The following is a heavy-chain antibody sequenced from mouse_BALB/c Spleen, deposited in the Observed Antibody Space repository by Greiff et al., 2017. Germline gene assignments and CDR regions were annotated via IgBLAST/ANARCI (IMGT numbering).Heavy chain of an antibody. CDR1: GFTFSSYA. D-gene: IGHD2-4*01. CDR2: ISSGGSYT. J-gene: IGHJ3*01. Sequence: EVMLVESGGGLVKPGGSLKLSCAASGFTFSSYAMSWVRQSPEKRLEWVAEISSGGSYTYYPDTVTGRFTISRDNAKNTLYLEMSSLRSEDTAMYYCARVYDYDDGGFAYWGQGTLVTVSA. V-gene: IGHV5-9-4*01. CDR3: ARVYDYDDGGFAY.